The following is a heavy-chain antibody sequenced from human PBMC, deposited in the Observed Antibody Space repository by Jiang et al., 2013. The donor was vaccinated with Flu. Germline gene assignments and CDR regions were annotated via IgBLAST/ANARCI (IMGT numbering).Heavy chain of an antibody. CDR3: VRGLQLGGYYYYGMDV. CDR2: IYPADFDT. J-gene: IGHJ6*02. D-gene: IGHD5-24*01. CDR1: GYSFTTYW. Sequence: GAEVKKPGESLKISCKGSGYSFTTYWIGWVRQMPGKGLEWMGIIYPADFDTRYSPSFQGQVTFSADNFISTAYLQWSSLKASDTAIYYCVRGLQLGGYYYYGMDVWGQGTTVTVSS. V-gene: IGHV5-51*01.